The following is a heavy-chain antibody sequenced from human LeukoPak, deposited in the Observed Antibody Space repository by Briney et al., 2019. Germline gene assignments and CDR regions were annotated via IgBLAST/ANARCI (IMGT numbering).Heavy chain of an antibody. J-gene: IGHJ4*02. V-gene: IGHV3-23*01. Sequence: GGSLRLSCAASGFTFSSYAMSWVRQAPGKGLEWVSAISGSGGSTYYADPVKGRFTISRDNSKNTLYLQMNSLRAEDTAVYYCAKGDSYGYYGDYWGQGTLVTVSS. CDR2: ISGSGGST. CDR3: AKGDSYGYYGDY. CDR1: GFTFSSYA. D-gene: IGHD5-18*01.